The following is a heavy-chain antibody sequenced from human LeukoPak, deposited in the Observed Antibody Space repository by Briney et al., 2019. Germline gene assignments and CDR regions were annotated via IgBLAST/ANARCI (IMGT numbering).Heavy chain of an antibody. CDR2: INHSGNT. Sequence: SETLSLTCAVYGGSFSGYYWSWIRQPPGKGLEWIGEINHSGNTNYNPSLKSRVTISVDTSKNQFSLKLSSVTAADTAVYYCARGLGSSGFNWFDPWGQGTLVTVSS. D-gene: IGHD6-19*01. V-gene: IGHV4-34*01. CDR3: ARGLGSSGFNWFDP. CDR1: GGSFSGYY. J-gene: IGHJ5*02.